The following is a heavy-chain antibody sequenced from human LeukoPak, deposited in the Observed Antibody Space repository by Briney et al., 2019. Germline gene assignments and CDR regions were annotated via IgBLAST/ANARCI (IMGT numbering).Heavy chain of an antibody. Sequence: GGSLRLSCAASGFTFSNYAMSWVRQAPGKGLEWVSAITGGGSGKYYADSMKSGFTISRENSKNTLYLQINRLRAKNTAVYSCVKWGDYVVLTGYYFSDYWGQGTLVTVSS. D-gene: IGHD3-9*01. CDR3: VKWGDYVVLTGYYFSDY. CDR1: GFTFSNYA. J-gene: IGHJ4*02. V-gene: IGHV3-23*01. CDR2: ITGGGSGK.